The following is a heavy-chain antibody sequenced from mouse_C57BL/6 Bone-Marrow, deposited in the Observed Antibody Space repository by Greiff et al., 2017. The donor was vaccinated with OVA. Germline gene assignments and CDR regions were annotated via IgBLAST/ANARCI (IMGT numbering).Heavy chain of an antibody. CDR2: IYPGDGDT. J-gene: IGHJ4*01. CDR1: GYAFSSSW. Sequence: VQRVESGPELVKPGASVKISCKASGYAFSSSWMNWVKQRPGKGLEWIGRIYPGDGDTNYNGKFKGKATLTADKSSSTAYMQLSSLTSEDSAVYFCARSSYYGSSLYAMDYWGQGTSVTVSS. V-gene: IGHV1-82*01. CDR3: ARSSYYGSSLYAMDY. D-gene: IGHD1-1*01.